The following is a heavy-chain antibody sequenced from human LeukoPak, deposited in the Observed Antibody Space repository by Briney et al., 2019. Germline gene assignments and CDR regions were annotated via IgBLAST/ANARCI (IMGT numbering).Heavy chain of an antibody. CDR1: GFTFSNYA. CDR2: IWYDGSNK. Sequence: GGSLKLSCAASGFTFSNYAMAWVRQAPGKGLEWVAVIWYDGSNKYYADSVKGRFTISRDNSKNTLYLQMNSLRAEDTAVYYCARGSVSGSYFGPIDYWGQGTLVTVSS. J-gene: IGHJ4*02. CDR3: ARGSVSGSYFGPIDY. V-gene: IGHV3-33*08. D-gene: IGHD1-26*01.